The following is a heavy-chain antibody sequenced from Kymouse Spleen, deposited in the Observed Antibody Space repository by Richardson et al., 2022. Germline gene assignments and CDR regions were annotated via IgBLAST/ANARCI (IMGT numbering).Heavy chain of an antibody. Sequence: QLQLQESGPGLVKPSETLSLTCTVSGGSISSSSYYWGWIRQPPGKGLEWIGSIYYSGSTYYNPSLKSRVTISVDTSKNQFSLKLSSVTAADTAVYYCARELELPYNWFDPWGQGTLVTVSS. J-gene: IGHJ5*02. CDR2: IYYSGST. CDR1: GGSISSSSYY. V-gene: IGHV4-39*01. D-gene: IGHD1-7*01. CDR3: ARELELPYNWFDP.